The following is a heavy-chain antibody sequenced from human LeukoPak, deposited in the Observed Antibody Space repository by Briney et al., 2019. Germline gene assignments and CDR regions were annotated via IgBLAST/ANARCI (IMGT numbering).Heavy chain of an antibody. Sequence: ASVKVSCKVSGYTLTELSMHWVRQAPGKGREWMGGFDPEDGETIYAQKFQGRVTMTEDTSTDTAYMELSSLRSEDTAVYYCATFQYYYDSSGYYPTGRYFDYWGQGTLVTVSS. CDR1: GYTLTELS. J-gene: IGHJ4*02. CDR2: FDPEDGET. D-gene: IGHD3-22*01. V-gene: IGHV1-24*01. CDR3: ATFQYYYDSSGYYPTGRYFDY.